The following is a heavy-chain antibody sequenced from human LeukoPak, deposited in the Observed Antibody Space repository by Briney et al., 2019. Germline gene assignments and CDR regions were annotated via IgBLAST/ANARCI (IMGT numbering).Heavy chain of an antibody. CDR3: ARASYYYDSSGYPGYYFDY. CDR2: INPNSGGT. J-gene: IGHJ4*02. CDR1: GYSFTDYY. D-gene: IGHD3-22*01. Sequence: ASVKVSCKASGYSFTDYYMHWVRQAPGQGLEWMGWINPNSGGTNYAQKFQGRVTMTRDTSISTAYMELSRLRSDDTAVYYCARASYYYDSSGYPGYYFDYWGQGTLVTVSS. V-gene: IGHV1-2*02.